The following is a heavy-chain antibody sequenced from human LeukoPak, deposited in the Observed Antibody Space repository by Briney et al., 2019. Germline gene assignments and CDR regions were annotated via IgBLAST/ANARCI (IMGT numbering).Heavy chain of an antibody. D-gene: IGHD2-15*01. V-gene: IGHV3-23*01. CDR3: ARATPDWPTSGGAFDI. CDR2: ISGSGGTA. Sequence: GGSLRLSCPVSGFTFDNYAMSWVRQAPGKGLEWVSAISGSGGTAYYADSVKGRFTISRDNSKNTLYLQMNSLRAEDTAVYYCARATPDWPTSGGAFDIWGQGTMVTVSS. J-gene: IGHJ3*02. CDR1: GFTFDNYA.